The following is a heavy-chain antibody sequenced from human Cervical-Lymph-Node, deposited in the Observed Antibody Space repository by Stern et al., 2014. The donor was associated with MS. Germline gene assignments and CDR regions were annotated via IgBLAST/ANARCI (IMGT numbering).Heavy chain of an antibody. J-gene: IGHJ4*02. D-gene: IGHD1-26*01. V-gene: IGHV3-33*01. CDR3: ARQSGSYATYDY. Sequence: VQLVESGGGVVQPGRSLRLSCAASGFPFTTYTMHWVRQAPGKGLEWLAAIWDDGSNKYYADSVKGRFTISRDNSKNTLYLQMDSLRAEDTAMYYCARQSGSYATYDYWGQETLVTVSS. CDR1: GFPFTTYT. CDR2: IWDDGSNK.